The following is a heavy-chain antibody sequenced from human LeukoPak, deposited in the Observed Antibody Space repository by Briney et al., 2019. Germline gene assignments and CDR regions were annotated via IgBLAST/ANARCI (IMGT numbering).Heavy chain of an antibody. J-gene: IGHJ4*02. V-gene: IGHV4-59*01. Sequence: SETLSLTCTVSGGSISSYYWSWIRQPPGKGLEWIGYIYYSGSTNYNPSLKSQVTISVDTSKNQFSLKLSSVTAADTAVYYCARGALRGVVTYYFDYWGQGTLVTVSS. CDR2: IYYSGST. D-gene: IGHD3-3*01. CDR1: GGSISSYY. CDR3: ARGALRGVVTYYFDY.